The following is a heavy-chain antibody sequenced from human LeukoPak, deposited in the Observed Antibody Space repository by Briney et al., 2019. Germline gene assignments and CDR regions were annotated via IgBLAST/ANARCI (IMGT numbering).Heavy chain of an antibody. V-gene: IGHV1-8*03. Sequence: ASVKVSCKASGYTFTSYDINWVRQATGQGLEWMGWMNPNSGNTGYAQKFQGRVTITRNTSISTAYMELCSLRSEDTAVYYCARVRNYYYYMDVWGKGTTVTVSS. CDR3: ARVRNYYYYMDV. CDR1: GYTFTSYD. J-gene: IGHJ6*03. CDR2: MNPNSGNT. D-gene: IGHD4-17*01.